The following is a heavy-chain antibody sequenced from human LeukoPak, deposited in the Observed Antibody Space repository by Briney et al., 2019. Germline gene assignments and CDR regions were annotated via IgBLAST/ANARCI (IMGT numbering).Heavy chain of an antibody. CDR3: AAVGEWLSNAFNL. CDR2: IKSKGDGGTR. D-gene: IGHD3-22*01. Sequence: GASLRLSWAAAGFCISIAWISWVRQPPGEGLGWVGRIKSKGDGGTRDYAAPVKDRFITSRDDSKNMLYLQMNSLKTEDTAIYYCAAVGEWLSNAFNLWGQGTMVTVSA. V-gene: IGHV3-15*01. J-gene: IGHJ3*01. CDR1: GFCISIAW.